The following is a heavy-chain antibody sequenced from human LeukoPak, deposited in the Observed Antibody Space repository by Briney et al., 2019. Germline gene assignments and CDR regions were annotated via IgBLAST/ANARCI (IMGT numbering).Heavy chain of an antibody. CDR3: AIDLGAAAGTGGYYYYMDV. Sequence: SVKVSCKASGGTFSSYAISWVRQAPGPGLEWMGRIIPIFGTANYAQKFQGRVTITQDEYTSTAYMELSSLRSDDTAVYYCAIDLGAAAGTGGYYYYMDVWGKGTTVTVSS. CDR1: GGTFSSYA. J-gene: IGHJ6*03. D-gene: IGHD6-13*01. CDR2: IIPIFGTA. V-gene: IGHV1-69*13.